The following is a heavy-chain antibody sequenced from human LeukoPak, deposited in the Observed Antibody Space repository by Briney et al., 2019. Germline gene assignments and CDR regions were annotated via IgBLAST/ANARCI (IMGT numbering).Heavy chain of an antibody. D-gene: IGHD5-12*01. V-gene: IGHV3-30*18. Sequence: PGRSLRLSCAASGFTFSSYGMHWVRQAPGKGLEWVAVISYDGSNKYYADSVKGRFTISRDNSKNTLYLQMNSLRAEDTAVYYCAKVGSGYSGYVWGQGTLVTVSS. CDR2: ISYDGSNK. CDR1: GFTFSSYG. CDR3: AKVGSGYSGYV. J-gene: IGHJ4*02.